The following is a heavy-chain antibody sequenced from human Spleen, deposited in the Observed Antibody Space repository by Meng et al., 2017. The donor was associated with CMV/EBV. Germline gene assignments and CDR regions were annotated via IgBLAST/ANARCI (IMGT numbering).Heavy chain of an antibody. V-gene: IGHV3-21*01. CDR2: ISSLSNDI. Sequence: GSLRLSCEASGFTFSSSTMNWVRQAPGKGLEWVSSISSLSNDIYYADTVKGRFTISRDNAKNSLYLEMNSLGAEDTAVYFCARGCVTPCGGLSLWGQGTLVTVSS. CDR1: GFTFSSST. J-gene: IGHJ4*02. D-gene: IGHD2-21*01. CDR3: ARGCVTPCGGLSL.